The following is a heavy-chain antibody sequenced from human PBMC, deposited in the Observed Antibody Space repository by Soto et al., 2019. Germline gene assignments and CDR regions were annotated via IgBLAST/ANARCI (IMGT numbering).Heavy chain of an antibody. J-gene: IGHJ4*02. V-gene: IGHV3-74*01. CDR3: ARSGGFYEFDY. D-gene: IGHD2-2*01. CDR2: INSDGSGT. CDR1: GFTLSNYW. Sequence: GGSLRLSCAASGFTLSNYWMQWVRQAPGKGLVWVSMINSDGSGTSYVDSVKGRFTISRDNARNTLSLQMNSLRVEDTAVYYCARSGGFYEFDYWGQGILVTVSS.